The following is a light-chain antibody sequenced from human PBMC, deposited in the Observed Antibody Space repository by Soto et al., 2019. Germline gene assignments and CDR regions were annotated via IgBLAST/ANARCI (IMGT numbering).Light chain of an antibody. V-gene: IGLV1-40*01. CDR3: QSDDSSLSGSV. Sequence: QSVLPQPPSVSGAPGQRVTISCTGSSSNIGAGYDVHWYQQLPGTAPKLLIYGNSNRPSGVPDRFSGSKSGTSASLAITGLQAEDEADYYCQSDDSSLSGSVFGGGTKVTV. CDR1: SSNIGAGYD. J-gene: IGLJ3*02. CDR2: GNS.